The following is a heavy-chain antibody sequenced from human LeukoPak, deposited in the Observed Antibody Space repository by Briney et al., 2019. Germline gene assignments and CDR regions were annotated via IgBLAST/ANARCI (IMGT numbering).Heavy chain of an antibody. J-gene: IGHJ4*02. Sequence: GRSLRLSCAASGFTFSSYAMHWVRQAPGKGLEWVAVISYDGSNKYYADSVKGRFTISRDNSKNTLYLQMNSLRAEDTAVYYCAREVPESYYFDYWGQGTLVTVSS. CDR1: GFTFSSYA. CDR3: AREVPESYYFDY. CDR2: ISYDGSNK. V-gene: IGHV3-30*04. D-gene: IGHD4/OR15-4a*01.